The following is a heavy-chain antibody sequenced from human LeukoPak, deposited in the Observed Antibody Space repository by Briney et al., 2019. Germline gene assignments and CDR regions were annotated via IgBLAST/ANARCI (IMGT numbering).Heavy chain of an antibody. CDR1: GGSFSGYY. CDR2: INHSGST. J-gene: IGHJ5*02. V-gene: IGHV4-34*01. Sequence: PSETLSLTCAVYGGSFSGYYWSWIRQPPGKGLEWIGEINHSGSTNYNPSLKSRVTISVDTSKNQFSLKLSSVTAADTAVYYCARGYCSGGSCHRGHWFDPWGQGTLVTVFS. CDR3: ARGYCSGGSCHRGHWFDP. D-gene: IGHD2-15*01.